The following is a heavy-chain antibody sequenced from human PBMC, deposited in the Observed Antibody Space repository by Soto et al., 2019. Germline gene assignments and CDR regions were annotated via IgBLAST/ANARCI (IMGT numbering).Heavy chain of an antibody. D-gene: IGHD2-15*01. CDR1: GFTVSSNY. V-gene: IGHV3-66*01. CDR3: ARTISGGSSLYFDC. J-gene: IGHJ4*02. CDR2: IYSGGLT. Sequence: EVQLVESGGGLVQPGGSLRLSCAASGFTVSSNYMNWVRQAPGKGLEWVSVIYSGGLTSYADSGKGRFTISRDNSNNTLYLQMNSLRTEDTAVYYCARTISGGSSLYFDCWGQGALVTVSS.